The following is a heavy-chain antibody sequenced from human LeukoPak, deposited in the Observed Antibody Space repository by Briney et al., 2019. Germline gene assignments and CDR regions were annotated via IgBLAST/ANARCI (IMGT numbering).Heavy chain of an antibody. CDR3: AKVRFPVMTSRAFDY. CDR1: GFTFSSYA. Sequence: GGSLRLSCAASGFTFSSYAMSWVRQAPGKGLEWVSAISGSGGSTYYADSVKGRFTISRDNSKNTLYLQMNSLRAEDTAVYYCAKVRFPVMTSRAFDYWGQGTLVTVSS. V-gene: IGHV3-23*01. CDR2: ISGSGGST. D-gene: IGHD3-16*01. J-gene: IGHJ4*02.